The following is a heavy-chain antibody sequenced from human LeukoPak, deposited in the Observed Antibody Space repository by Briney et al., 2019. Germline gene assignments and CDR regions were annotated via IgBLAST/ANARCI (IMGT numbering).Heavy chain of an antibody. CDR3: ARLRTTVTTRWFDP. CDR1: GGSISSSSYY. V-gene: IGHV4-39*01. J-gene: IGHJ5*02. CDR2: IYYSGST. Sequence: SETLSLTCTVSGGSISSSSYYWGWIRQPPGKGLEWIGSIYYSGSTYYNPSLKSRVTISVDTSKNQFSLKLSSVTATDTAVYYCARLRTTVTTRWFDPWGQGTLVTVSS. D-gene: IGHD4-17*01.